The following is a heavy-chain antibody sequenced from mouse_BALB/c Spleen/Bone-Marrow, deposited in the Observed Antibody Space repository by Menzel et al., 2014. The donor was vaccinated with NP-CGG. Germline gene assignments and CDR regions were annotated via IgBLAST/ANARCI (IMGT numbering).Heavy chain of an antibody. CDR2: ISYDGSN. D-gene: IGHD2-1*01. J-gene: IGHJ4*01. CDR1: GYSITSGYY. CDR3: ARYGNYNAMDY. Sequence: DVQLVESGPGLVKPSQSLSLTCSVTGYSITSGYYWNWIRQFPGNKLEWMGYISYDGSNNYNPSLKNRISITRDTSKNQFFLKLNSVTTEDTATYYCARYGNYNAMDYWGQGTSVTASS. V-gene: IGHV3-6*02.